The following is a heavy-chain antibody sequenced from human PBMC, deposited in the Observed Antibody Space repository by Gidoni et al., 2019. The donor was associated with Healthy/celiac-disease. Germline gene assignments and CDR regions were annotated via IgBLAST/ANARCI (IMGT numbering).Heavy chain of an antibody. D-gene: IGHD3-3*01. CDR2: IRSKANSYAT. V-gene: IGHV3-73*01. J-gene: IGHJ6*02. CDR1: GFNFSGSA. Sequence: EVQLVESGGGLVQPGGSLKLSCAASGFNFSGSAMHWVRQASGKGLEWVGRIRSKANSYATAYAASVKGRFTISRDDSKNTAYLQMNSLKTEDTAVYYCTRPDFWSGSTYYYYGMDVWGQGTTVTVSS. CDR3: TRPDFWSGSTYYYYGMDV.